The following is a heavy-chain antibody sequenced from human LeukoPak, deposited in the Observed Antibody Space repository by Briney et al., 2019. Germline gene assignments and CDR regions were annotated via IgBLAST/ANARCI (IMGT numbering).Heavy chain of an antibody. D-gene: IGHD1-26*01. CDR3: ACYSAPGGWGVFDY. CDR1: GGSIRSYY. J-gene: IGHJ4*02. Sequence: SETLSLTCTVSGGSIRSYYWGWIRQTPGKGLEWIGYIYYSGSTKYNPSLKSRVFMSLDTSRNQFSLKLTSVTAPDTAVYYRACYSAPGGWGVFDYWGQGTLVTVSS. V-gene: IGHV4-59*08. CDR2: IYYSGST.